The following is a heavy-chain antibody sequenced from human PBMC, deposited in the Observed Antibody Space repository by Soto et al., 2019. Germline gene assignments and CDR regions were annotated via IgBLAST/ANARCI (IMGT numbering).Heavy chain of an antibody. CDR3: AKDPFGWRYFDWLLIEDGMDV. V-gene: IGHV3-23*01. CDR2: ISGSGGST. J-gene: IGHJ6*02. CDR1: GFTFSSYA. Sequence: GGSLRLSCAASGFTFSSYAMSWVRQAPGKGLEWVSAISGSGGSTYYADSVKGRFTISRDNSKNTLYLQMNSLRAEDTAVYYCAKDPFGWRYFDWLLIEDGMDVWGQGTTVTVSS. D-gene: IGHD3-9*01.